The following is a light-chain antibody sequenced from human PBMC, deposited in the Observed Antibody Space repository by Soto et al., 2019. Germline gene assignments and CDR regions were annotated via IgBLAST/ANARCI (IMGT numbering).Light chain of an antibody. Sequence: NFMLTQAHSVSESPGKKVTISCTRSSGGIASNYVQWYQQRPGSAPTTVIYEDNQRPSGVPDRFSGSIDSSSNSASLNISGLKTEDEADYYCQSYDSSNHGVFGGGTKLTAL. J-gene: IGLJ3*02. CDR1: SGGIASNY. CDR2: EDN. V-gene: IGLV6-57*03. CDR3: QSYDSSNHGV.